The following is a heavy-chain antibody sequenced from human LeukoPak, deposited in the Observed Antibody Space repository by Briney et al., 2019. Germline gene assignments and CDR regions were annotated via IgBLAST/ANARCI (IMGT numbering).Heavy chain of an antibody. CDR3: ARTTVLGATRWFDP. CDR1: GFTFSSYA. J-gene: IGHJ5*02. CDR2: ISGSGGRT. V-gene: IGHV3-23*01. Sequence: GGTLRLSCAASGFTFSSYAMSWVRQAPGKGLEWVSTISGSGGRTYYADSVRGRFTISRDNSKNTVYLQINSLRAEDTGIYYCARTTVLGATRWFDPWGQGTLVTVSS. D-gene: IGHD1-26*01.